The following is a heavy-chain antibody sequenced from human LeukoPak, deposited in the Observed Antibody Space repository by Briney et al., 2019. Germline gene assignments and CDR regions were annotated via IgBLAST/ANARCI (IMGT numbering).Heavy chain of an antibody. V-gene: IGHV3-23*01. CDR3: AKDMVVIEYYFDY. Sequence: GGPLRLSCAASGFTFSSYAMSWVRQAPGKGLEWVSAISGSGGSTYYADSVKGRFTISRDNSKNTLYLQMNSLRAEDTAVYYCAKDMVVIEYYFDYWGQGTLVTVSS. J-gene: IGHJ4*02. CDR1: GFTFSSYA. CDR2: ISGSGGST. D-gene: IGHD2-21*01.